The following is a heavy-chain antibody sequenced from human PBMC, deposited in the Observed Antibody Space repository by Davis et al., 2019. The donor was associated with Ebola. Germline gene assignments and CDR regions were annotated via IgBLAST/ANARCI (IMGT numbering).Heavy chain of an antibody. Sequence: SETLSLTCTVSRGSISSYYWTWIRQPPGKGLEWIGHVYYTGNSNQNPSLNSRVTISVDTSRNQFTLTLSSVTAADTAVYYCARRGAGTTTPLALYYYMDVWGKGTTVTVSS. D-gene: IGHD1-1*01. CDR2: VYYTGNS. CDR3: ARRGAGTTTPLALYYYMDV. CDR1: RGSISSYY. V-gene: IGHV4-59*01. J-gene: IGHJ6*03.